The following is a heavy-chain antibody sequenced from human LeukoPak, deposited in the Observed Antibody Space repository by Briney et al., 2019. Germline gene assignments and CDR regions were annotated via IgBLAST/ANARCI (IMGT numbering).Heavy chain of an antibody. CDR3: ARSIKGQTVTTFFDS. D-gene: IGHD4-17*01. V-gene: IGHV4-59*01. CDR1: GGSISSYY. Sequence: SETLSLTCTVSGGSISSYYWSWIRQPPGKGLEWIGYIYYSGSTNYNPSLKSRVTISVDTSKNQFSLKLSPVTAADTAVYYCARSIKGQTVTTFFDSWGQGTLVTVSS. CDR2: IYYSGST. J-gene: IGHJ4*02.